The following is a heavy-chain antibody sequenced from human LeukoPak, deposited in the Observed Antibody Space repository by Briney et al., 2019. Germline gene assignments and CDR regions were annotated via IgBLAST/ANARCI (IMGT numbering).Heavy chain of an antibody. V-gene: IGHV4-31*03. J-gene: IGHJ4*02. CDR1: RGSISSTFYY. CDR2: IDHRGTT. D-gene: IGHD1-14*01. CDR3: ARGYGTLFDY. Sequence: SQTLTLTCTVSRGSISSTFYYWSWIRQHPEKGLEWNGNIDHRGTTHYNSSLKTRVTMSRDTSKTQLSLKLDSVTAADTVVYYCARGYGTLFDYWGQGTLVTVSS.